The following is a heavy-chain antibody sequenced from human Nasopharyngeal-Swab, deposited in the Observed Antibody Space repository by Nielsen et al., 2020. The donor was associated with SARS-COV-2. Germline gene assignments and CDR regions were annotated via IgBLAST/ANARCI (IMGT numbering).Heavy chain of an antibody. CDR2: IYGNDDK. J-gene: IGHJ4*02. CDR1: GSSLTTSGVS. CDR3: AHRKVYGDFMDY. V-gene: IGHV2-5*01. Sequence: SGPTLVKPPQTLTLTCTFSGSSLTTSGVSVGWIRQPPGKALEWLALIYGNDDKRYSPSLKSRLTVSKDTSKNQVVLTMTNMDPVDTATYYCAHRKVYGDFMDYWGQGTLVTVSS. D-gene: IGHD4-17*01.